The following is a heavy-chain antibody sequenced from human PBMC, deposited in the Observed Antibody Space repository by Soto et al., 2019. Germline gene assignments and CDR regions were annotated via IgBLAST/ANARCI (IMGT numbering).Heavy chain of an antibody. CDR3: ARAAYYDILTGYIDFDY. CDR2: IYYSGST. D-gene: IGHD3-9*01. V-gene: IGHV4-59*08. Sequence: SETLSLTCTVSGASISNYYWSWIRQPPGKGLEWIGYIYYSGSTYYNPSLKSRVTISVDTSNNQFSLKLSSVTAADTAVYYCARAAYYDILTGYIDFDYWGQGTLVTVSS. J-gene: IGHJ4*02. CDR1: GASISNYY.